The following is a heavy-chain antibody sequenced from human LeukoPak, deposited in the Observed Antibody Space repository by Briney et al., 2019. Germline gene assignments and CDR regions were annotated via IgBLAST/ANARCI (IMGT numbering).Heavy chain of an antibody. CDR3: ARDPRTVRI. D-gene: IGHD1-1*01. J-gene: IGHJ4*02. CDR1: GFTFTDSY. Sequence: GGSLRLSCAASGFTFTDSYMTWVRQAPGKGLEWLSYISGSGGDTNYADSVRGRFAISRDNAKNSLYLQMNSLRVEDTAVYYCARDPRTVRIWGQGTLVTVSS. V-gene: IGHV3-11*06. CDR2: ISGSGGDT.